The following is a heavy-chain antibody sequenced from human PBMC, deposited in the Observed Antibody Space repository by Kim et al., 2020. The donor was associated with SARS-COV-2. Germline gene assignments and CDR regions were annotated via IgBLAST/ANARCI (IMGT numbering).Heavy chain of an antibody. D-gene: IGHD2-15*01. CDR3: IRARWTPNYYFDY. CDR1: GFTFSTNN. V-gene: IGHV3-21*01. J-gene: IGHJ4*02. CDR2: ISSSSDYI. Sequence: GGSLRLSCAASGFTFSTNNINWVRQAPGKGLEWVSSISSSSDYIYYADSVKGRFTISRDNAKNSLYLQMNSLRAEDTAIYYCIRARWTPNYYFDYWGQGTLVTVSS.